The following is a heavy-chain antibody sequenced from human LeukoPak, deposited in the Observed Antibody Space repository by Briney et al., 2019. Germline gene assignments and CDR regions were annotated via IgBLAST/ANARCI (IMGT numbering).Heavy chain of an antibody. Sequence: ASVKVSCKASGYTFTGYYMHWVRQAPGQGREWMGWINPNSGGTNYAQNFQGRVTMTRDTSISTAYMELSRLRSDDTAVYYCARDHGDYWFDPWGQGTLVTVSS. J-gene: IGHJ5*02. CDR3: ARDHGDYWFDP. V-gene: IGHV1-2*02. CDR1: GYTFTGYY. D-gene: IGHD4-17*01. CDR2: INPNSGGT.